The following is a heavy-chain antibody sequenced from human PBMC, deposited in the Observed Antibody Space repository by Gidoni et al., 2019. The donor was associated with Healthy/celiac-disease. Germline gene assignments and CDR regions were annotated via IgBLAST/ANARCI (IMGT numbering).Heavy chain of an antibody. CDR1: GFTLGSYG. D-gene: IGHD6-13*01. Sequence: QVQLVESGGGVVQPGRSLRLSCAASGFTLGSYGLHWVRQAPGKGLEWVAVIWYDGSNKYYADSVKGRFTISRDNSKNTLYLQMNSLRAEDTAVYYCARGSIAAAGHRADYWGQGTLVTVSS. CDR2: IWYDGSNK. CDR3: ARGSIAAAGHRADY. J-gene: IGHJ4*02. V-gene: IGHV3-33*01.